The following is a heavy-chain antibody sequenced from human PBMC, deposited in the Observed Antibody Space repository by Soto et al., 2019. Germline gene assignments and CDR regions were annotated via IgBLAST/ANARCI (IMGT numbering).Heavy chain of an antibody. CDR2: IYYSGST. D-gene: IGHD3-3*01. CDR1: GGSISSSSYY. CDR3: EALITIFGVGGNYYYMDV. J-gene: IGHJ6*03. V-gene: IGHV4-39*01. Sequence: SETLSLTCTVSGGSISSSSYYWGWIRQPPGKGLEWIGSIYYSGSTYYNPSLKSRVTISVDTSKNQFSLKLSSVTAADTAVYYCEALITIFGVGGNYYYMDVWGKGTTVTVSS.